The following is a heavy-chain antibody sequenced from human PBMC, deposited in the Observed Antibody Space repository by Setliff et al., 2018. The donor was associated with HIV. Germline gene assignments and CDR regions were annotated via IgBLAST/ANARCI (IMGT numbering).Heavy chain of an antibody. D-gene: IGHD1-26*01. Sequence: ASVKVSCKASGYTFTSYGISWVRQAPGQGLEWTGWISAYNGNTNYAQKLQGRVTMTTDTSTSTAYMELRSLRSDDTAVYYCARDSEWGSYIFWTFDIWGQGTMVTVS. J-gene: IGHJ3*02. V-gene: IGHV1-18*01. CDR1: GYTFTSYG. CDR2: ISAYNGNT. CDR3: ARDSEWGSYIFWTFDI.